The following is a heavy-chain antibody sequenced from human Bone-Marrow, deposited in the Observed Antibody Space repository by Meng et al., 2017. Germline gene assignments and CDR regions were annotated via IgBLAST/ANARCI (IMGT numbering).Heavy chain of an antibody. CDR3: SRGRAQTFGYSYYGTDV. CDR1: GFTFSTYA. D-gene: IGHD3-10*01. V-gene: IGHV3-30*04. J-gene: IGHJ6*02. Sequence: GGSLRLSCAASGFTFSTYAIHWVRQAPGKGLEWVTVISYDGSNKYYADSVKGRFTISRDNSKNMLYLQMNSLRAEDTAVYYCSRGRAQTFGYSYYGTDVWGQGTTVTVSS. CDR2: ISYDGSNK.